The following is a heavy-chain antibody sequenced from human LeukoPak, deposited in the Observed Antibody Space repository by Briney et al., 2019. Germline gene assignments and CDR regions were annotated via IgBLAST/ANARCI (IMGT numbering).Heavy chain of an antibody. V-gene: IGHV4-39*07. J-gene: IGHJ4*02. CDR1: GGSISSSSYY. CDR3: ARVRSGGLDY. CDR2: IYYSGST. Sequence: SETLSLTCTVSGGSISSSSYYWGWIRQPPGKGLEWIGSIYYSGSTNYNPSLKSRVNISVDTSKNQFSLKLSSATAADTAVYYCARVRSGGLDYWGQGTLVTVSS. D-gene: IGHD3-10*01.